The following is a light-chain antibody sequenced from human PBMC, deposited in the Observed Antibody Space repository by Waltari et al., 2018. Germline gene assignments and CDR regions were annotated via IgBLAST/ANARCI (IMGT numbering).Light chain of an antibody. CDR1: QSVSNN. J-gene: IGKJ1*01. V-gene: IGKV3-15*01. CDR3: QQYNNWPTWT. CDR2: GAS. Sequence: EIVMTQSPATLSASQGERATLSCRASQSVSNNLSWYQQKPGQPPRLLIYGASTRATGIPARFSGSGSGTEFTLTISSLQSEDFAVYYCQQYNNWPTWTFGQGTKVEIK.